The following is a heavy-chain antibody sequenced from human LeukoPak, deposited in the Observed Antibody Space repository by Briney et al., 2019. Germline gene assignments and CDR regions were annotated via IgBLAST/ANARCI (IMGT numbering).Heavy chain of an antibody. CDR2: ISYDGSNK. Sequence: PGRSPRLSCAASGFIFSSYGMHWVRQAPGKGLEWVAVISYDGSNKYYADSVKGRFTISRDNSKNTLYLQMNSLRAEDTAVYYCAKVGPSGYSSYFDYWGQGTLVTVSS. J-gene: IGHJ4*02. CDR1: GFIFSSYG. CDR3: AKVGPSGYSSYFDY. D-gene: IGHD3-3*01. V-gene: IGHV3-30*18.